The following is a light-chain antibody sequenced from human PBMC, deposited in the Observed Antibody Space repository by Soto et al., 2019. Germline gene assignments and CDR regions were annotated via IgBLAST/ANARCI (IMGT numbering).Light chain of an antibody. CDR3: QQTYTTPWT. J-gene: IGKJ1*01. CDR1: RSINNY. V-gene: IGKV1-39*01. Sequence: DIQMTQSPSSLSASVGDRVTITCRASRSINNYLNWYQQKPGKAPKLLISGSSSLQGGVPSTFSGSGSGADFTLTISSLQPEDFATYFCQQTYTTPWTFGQGTKVDIK. CDR2: GSS.